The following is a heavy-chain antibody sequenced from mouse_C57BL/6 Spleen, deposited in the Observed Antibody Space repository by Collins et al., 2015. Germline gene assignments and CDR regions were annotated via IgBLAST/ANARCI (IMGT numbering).Heavy chain of an antibody. CDR2: INTYSGVP. V-gene: IGHV9-3*01. CDR1: GYTFTTYG. J-gene: IGHJ4*01. CDR3: ARGGRYGSS. D-gene: IGHD1-1*01. Sequence: KKPGETVKISCKASGYTFTTYGMSWVKQAPGKGLKWMGWINTYSGVPTYADDFKGRFAFSLETSASTAYLQINSLKNEDTATYFCARGGRYGSSWGQGTSVTVSS.